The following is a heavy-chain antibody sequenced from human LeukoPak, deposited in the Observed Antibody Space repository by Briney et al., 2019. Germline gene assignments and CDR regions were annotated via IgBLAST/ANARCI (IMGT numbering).Heavy chain of an antibody. J-gene: IGHJ4*02. CDR3: VRGRLLRSTKYFDS. D-gene: IGHD2-21*02. Sequence: GGSLRLSCAASGFPVNKYEIHWVRQAPGKGLEWISYVDAGATSTNYADSVWGRFTLSRDNAQNSVHLQMNSLRDEDTAVYYCVRGRLLRSTKYFDSRGQGALVTVSS. CDR2: VDAGATST. V-gene: IGHV3-48*03. CDR1: GFPVNKYE.